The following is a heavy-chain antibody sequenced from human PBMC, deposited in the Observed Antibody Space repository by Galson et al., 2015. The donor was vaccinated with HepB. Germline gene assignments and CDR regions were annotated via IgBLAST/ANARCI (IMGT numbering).Heavy chain of an antibody. CDR2: IYPGDSDT. CDR1: GYSFTSYW. CDR3: ARRLLADYGGNSGGDYFDY. V-gene: IGHV5-51*01. D-gene: IGHD4-23*01. Sequence: QSGAEVKKPGESLKISCKGSGYSFTSYWIGWVRQMPGKGLEWMGIIYPGDSDTRYSPSFQGQVTISADKSISTAYLQWSSLKASDTAMYYCARRLLADYGGNSGGDYFDYWGQGTLVTVSS. J-gene: IGHJ4*02.